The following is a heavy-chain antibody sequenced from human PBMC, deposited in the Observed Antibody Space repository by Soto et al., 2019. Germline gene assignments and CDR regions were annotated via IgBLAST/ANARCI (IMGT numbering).Heavy chain of an antibody. D-gene: IGHD3-16*01. J-gene: IGHJ3*01. CDR2: VYDTGSA. CDR3: ARSSGRGSTLGDSFDV. CDR1: GASINSFY. Sequence: QVQLQESGPGLVKPSEALSLTCTVSGASINSFYWNWVRQPPGKGLEWIGYVYDTGSAQYDPSNPSLKGRATLSVDTSKNQVSLKLSSVIAADTAMYYCARSSGRGSTLGDSFDVWGQGIMVTVSS. V-gene: IGHV4-59*01.